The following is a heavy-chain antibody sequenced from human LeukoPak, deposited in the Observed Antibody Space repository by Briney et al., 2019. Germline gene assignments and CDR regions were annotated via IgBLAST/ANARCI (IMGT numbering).Heavy chain of an antibody. CDR3: AKDYGDLYWYFDL. CDR1: GFTFSSYS. D-gene: IGHD4-17*01. J-gene: IGHJ2*01. V-gene: IGHV3-21*04. Sequence: GGSLRLSCAASGFTFSSYSMNWVRQAPGKGLEWVSSISSSSSYIYYADSVKGRFTISRDNAKNSLYLQMNSLRAEDTAVYYCAKDYGDLYWYFDLWGRGTLVTVSS. CDR2: ISSSSSYI.